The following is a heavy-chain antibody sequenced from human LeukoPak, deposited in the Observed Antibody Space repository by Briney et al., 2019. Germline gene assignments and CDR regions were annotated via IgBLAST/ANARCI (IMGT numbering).Heavy chain of an antibody. D-gene: IGHD3-3*02. CDR1: GFTFSSLD. CDR3: ARDIRGFGSGHADY. J-gene: IGHJ4*02. Sequence: GGSLSPSRAVSGFTFSSLDMPWFRQPPGKGLEWVAVNTYNGSNGYYADSVKGRFTISRDNSRGTLYLQMRSLRAEGTALYFCARDIRGFGSGHADYWGQATLVTVS. V-gene: IGHV3-30*04. CDR2: NTYNGSNG.